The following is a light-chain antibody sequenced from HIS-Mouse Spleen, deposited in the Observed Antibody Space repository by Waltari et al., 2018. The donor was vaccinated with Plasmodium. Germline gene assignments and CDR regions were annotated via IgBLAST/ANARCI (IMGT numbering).Light chain of an antibody. CDR1: ALPQTY. CDR2: EDS. V-gene: IGLV3-10*01. Sequence: SYELTQPPSVAVSPGQTARITRSGAALPQTYVYWYQQKSGQAPVLVIYEDSKRPTGIPERFSGSSSGTMATLTISGAQVEDEADYYCYSTDSSGNHRVFGGGTKLTVL. J-gene: IGLJ3*02. CDR3: YSTDSSGNHRV.